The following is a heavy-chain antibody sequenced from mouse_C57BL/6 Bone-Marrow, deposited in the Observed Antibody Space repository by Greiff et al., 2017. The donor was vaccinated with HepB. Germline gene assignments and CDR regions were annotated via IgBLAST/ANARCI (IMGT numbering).Heavy chain of an antibody. CDR3: ARSGGWYFDY. V-gene: IGHV1-76*01. Sequence: QVQLQQSGAELVRPGASVKLSCKASGYTFTDYYINWVKQRPGQGLEWIARIYPGSGNTYYNEKFKGKATLTAEKSSSTAYMQLSSLTSEDSAVYFCARSGGWYFDYWGQGTTLTVSS. CDR2: IYPGSGNT. J-gene: IGHJ2*01. CDR1: GYTFTDYY. D-gene: IGHD2-3*01.